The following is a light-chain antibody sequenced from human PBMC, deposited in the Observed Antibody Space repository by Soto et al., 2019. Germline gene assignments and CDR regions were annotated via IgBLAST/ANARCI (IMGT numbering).Light chain of an antibody. CDR2: GAS. J-gene: IGKJ2*01. V-gene: IGKV3-20*01. CDR1: QSVSSRW. Sequence: EIVLTQSPGTLSLSPGERATLSCRASQSVSSRWVAWYQQKPGQAPRLLIYGASTRATGIPDRFSGSGSATDFTLSISRLEPEDFAFYFCQQYGSSPTTFGQGTKLEIK. CDR3: QQYGSSPTT.